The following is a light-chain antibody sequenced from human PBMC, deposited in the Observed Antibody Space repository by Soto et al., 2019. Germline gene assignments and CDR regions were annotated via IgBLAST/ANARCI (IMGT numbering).Light chain of an antibody. CDR2: AAS. V-gene: IGKV1-27*01. CDR1: QGISSD. Sequence: DIQLTQSPSFLSASVGDRVTITCLASQGISSDLAWYQQNPGKAPKLLIYAASTLQSGVPSRFSGSGSGTDFTLTISSLQPEDVATYYCQQSYSSPPTFGQGTKVDI. J-gene: IGKJ1*01. CDR3: QQSYSSPPT.